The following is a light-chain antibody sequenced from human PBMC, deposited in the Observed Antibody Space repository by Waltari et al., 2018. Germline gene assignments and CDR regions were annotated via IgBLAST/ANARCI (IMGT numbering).Light chain of an antibody. Sequence: DSVMTQSPDSLAVSLGQRATINCKSRQSVLCSSNNKHYLAWYQQKPGQPPKLLIYWASTRESGVPDLFSGSGTGTDFTLTISSLQAEDVAVYYCQQYYSTPFTFCPGTKVDIK. CDR2: WAS. V-gene: IGKV4-1*01. J-gene: IGKJ3*01. CDR1: QSVLCSSNNKHY. CDR3: QQYYSTPFT.